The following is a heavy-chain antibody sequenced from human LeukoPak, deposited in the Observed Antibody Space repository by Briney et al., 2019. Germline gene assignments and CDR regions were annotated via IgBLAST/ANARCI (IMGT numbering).Heavy chain of an antibody. J-gene: IGHJ5*02. CDR3: ARGGPYYDILTGYFGFNWFDP. Sequence: SETVSLTCAVDGGFFSGYYWRGIRQPPGKGLEWMGEINHSVGTNYKPSLKSRVTISVDTSKNQFSLKLSSVTAADTAVYYCARGGPYYDILTGYFGFNWFDPWGQGTLVTVSS. CDR1: GGFFSGYY. V-gene: IGHV4-34*01. CDR2: INHSVGT. D-gene: IGHD3-9*01.